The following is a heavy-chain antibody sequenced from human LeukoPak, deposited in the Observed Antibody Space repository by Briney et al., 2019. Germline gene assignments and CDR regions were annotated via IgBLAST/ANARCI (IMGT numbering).Heavy chain of an antibody. D-gene: IGHD1-1*01. V-gene: IGHV3-21*01. CDR2: ISSSSYI. J-gene: IGHJ4*02. Sequence: GGSLRLSCAASGFTFSSYSMNWVRQAPGKGLEWVSSISSSSYIYYADSVKGRFTISRDNAKNPLYLQMNSLRAEDTAVYYCARDLDDSLDYWGQGTLVIVSS. CDR1: GFTFSSYS. CDR3: ARDLDDSLDY.